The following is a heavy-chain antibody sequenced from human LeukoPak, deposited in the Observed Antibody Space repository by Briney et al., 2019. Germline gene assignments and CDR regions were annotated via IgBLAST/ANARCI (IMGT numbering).Heavy chain of an antibody. Sequence: KPSEALSLTCAVSDDFFSSHYWTWIRQPPGKGLEWIGYISYIGSTNYNPSLKSRVAISIDTSKNQFSLKLSSVTAADTAVYYCATLKRGSIYGYFDFWGQGIKVTVSS. D-gene: IGHD5-18*01. J-gene: IGHJ4*02. V-gene: IGHV4-59*11. CDR1: DDFFSSHY. CDR3: ATLKRGSIYGYFDF. CDR2: ISYIGST.